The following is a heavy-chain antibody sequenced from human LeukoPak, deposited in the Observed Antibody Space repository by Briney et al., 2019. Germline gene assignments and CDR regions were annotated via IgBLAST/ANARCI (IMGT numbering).Heavy chain of an antibody. J-gene: IGHJ4*02. CDR3: AKDSFPSRAVAGTFDY. CDR2: ISGSGGST. V-gene: IGHV3-23*01. CDR1: GFTFSDYY. Sequence: GGSLRLSCAASGFTFSDYYMSWIRQAPGKGLEWVSAISGSGGSTYYADSVKGRFTISRDNSKNTLYLQMNSLRAEDTAVYYCAKDSFPSRAVAGTFDYWGQGTLVTVSS. D-gene: IGHD6-19*01.